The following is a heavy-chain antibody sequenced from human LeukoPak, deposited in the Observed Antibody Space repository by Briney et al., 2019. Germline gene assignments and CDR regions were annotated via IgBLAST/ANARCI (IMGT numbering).Heavy chain of an antibody. CDR3: AKTGQFDY. CDR1: GFTFSSYW. Sequence: GGSLRLSCAASGFTFSSYWINWIRQAPGKGLEWVSTITGSGGNTFYADPVKGRFAVSRDNSKNTLYLQMNSLRAEDTAVYYCAKTGQFDYWGQGTLVTVSS. D-gene: IGHD7-27*01. J-gene: IGHJ4*02. CDR2: ITGSGGNT. V-gene: IGHV3-23*01.